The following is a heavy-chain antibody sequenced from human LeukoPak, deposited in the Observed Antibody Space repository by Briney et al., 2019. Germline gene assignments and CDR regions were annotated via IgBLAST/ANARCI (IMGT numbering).Heavy chain of an antibody. CDR1: GYTFTSYY. J-gene: IGHJ3*02. Sequence: GASVKVSCKASGYTFTSYYMHWLRQAPGQGLEWMGIINPSGGSTTYAQKFQGRVTMTRDMSTSTVYMELSSLRSEDTAVYYCARDSGSYFGNDAFDIWGQGTMVTVSS. V-gene: IGHV1-46*01. CDR2: INPSGGST. CDR3: ARDSGSYFGNDAFDI. D-gene: IGHD1-26*01.